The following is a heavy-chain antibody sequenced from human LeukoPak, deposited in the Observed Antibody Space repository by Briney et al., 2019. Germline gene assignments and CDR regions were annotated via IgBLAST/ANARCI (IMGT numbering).Heavy chain of an antibody. CDR1: GGSFSGYY. D-gene: IGHD4-23*01. V-gene: IGHV4-34*01. CDR2: INHSGST. CDR3: ARVSRGNSVGGDY. Sequence: SETLSLTCAVYGGSFSGYYWSWIRQPPGKGLEWIGEINHSGSTNCNPSLKSRVTISVDTSKNQFSLKLSSVTAADTAMYYCARVSRGNSVGGDYWGQGTLVTVSS. J-gene: IGHJ4*02.